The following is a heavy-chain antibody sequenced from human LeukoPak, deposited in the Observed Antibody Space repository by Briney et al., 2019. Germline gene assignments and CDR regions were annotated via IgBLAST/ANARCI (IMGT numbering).Heavy chain of an antibody. Sequence: SETLSLTCAVYGGSFSGYYWSWIRQPPGKGLEWIGEINHSGSTNYNPSLKSRVTISVDTSKNQFSLKLSSVTAADTAVYYSARVRGLNYYGSGSYYRSGYFDYWGQGTLVTVSS. D-gene: IGHD3-10*01. CDR3: ARVRGLNYYGSGSYYRSGYFDY. CDR1: GGSFSGYY. J-gene: IGHJ4*02. CDR2: INHSGST. V-gene: IGHV4-34*01.